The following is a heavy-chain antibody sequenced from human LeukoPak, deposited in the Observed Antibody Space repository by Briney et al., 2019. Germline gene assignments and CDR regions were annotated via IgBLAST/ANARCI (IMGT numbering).Heavy chain of an antibody. CDR1: GFVFKEYF. J-gene: IGHJ1*01. D-gene: IGHD3-16*01. CDR2: ISWNSGSI. Sequence: PGGSLRLSCAASGFVFKEYFFSWIRQAPGMGLEWVSGISWNSGSIGYADSVKGRFTISRDNAKNSLYLQMNSLRAEDTALYYCAKGRDYGIRNQLQHWGQGTLVTVSS. V-gene: IGHV3-9*01. CDR3: AKGRDYGIRNQLQH.